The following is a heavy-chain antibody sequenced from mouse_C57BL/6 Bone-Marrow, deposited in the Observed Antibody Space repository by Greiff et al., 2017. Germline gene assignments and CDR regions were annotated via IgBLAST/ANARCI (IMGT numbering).Heavy chain of an antibody. CDR3: TLTTVGATGYVDY. D-gene: IGHD1-1*01. J-gene: IGHJ2*01. CDR2: IDPETGGT. CDR1: GYTFTDYE. Sequence: QVQLQQSGAELVRPGASVTLSCKASGYTFTDYEMHWVKQTPVHGLEWIGAIDPETGGTAYNQKFKGKAILTADNSSSTAYMELRSLTSEDSADYYCTLTTVGATGYVDYWGQGNTLTVSS. V-gene: IGHV1-15*01.